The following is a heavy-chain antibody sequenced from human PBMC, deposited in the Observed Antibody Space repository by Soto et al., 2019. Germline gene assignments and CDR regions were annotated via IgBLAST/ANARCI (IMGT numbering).Heavy chain of an antibody. V-gene: IGHV4-59*01. Sequence: PSETLALTCIVYGGSISNYYWSWIRQPPGKGLEWIGYIYYRGSTNYNPSLKSRVTISVDTSKNQFSLKLSSVTAADTAVYYCARGGYNWNDVTDYWGQGTLVTVSS. CDR2: IYYRGST. J-gene: IGHJ4*02. D-gene: IGHD1-20*01. CDR1: GGSISNYY. CDR3: ARGGYNWNDVTDY.